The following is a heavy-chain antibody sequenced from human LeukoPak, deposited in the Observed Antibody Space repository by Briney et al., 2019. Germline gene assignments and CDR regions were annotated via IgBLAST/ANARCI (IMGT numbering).Heavy chain of an antibody. Sequence: GGSLRLSCAASGFTFSNYWMHWVRQAAGKVLVWVSRINSDGSSTTYADSVKGRFTISRDNAKNTLYLQMNSLRADDTAVYYCARDRATTMFDYWAQGTLVTVSS. D-gene: IGHD5-24*01. J-gene: IGHJ4*02. CDR3: ARDRATTMFDY. CDR1: GFTFSNYW. V-gene: IGHV3-74*01. CDR2: INSDGSST.